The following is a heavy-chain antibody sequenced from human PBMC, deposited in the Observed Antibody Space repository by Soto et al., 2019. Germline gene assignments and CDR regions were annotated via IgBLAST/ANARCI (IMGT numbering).Heavy chain of an antibody. CDR3: ARVGETGTTIGGLNWFDP. CDR2: IYHSGST. V-gene: IGHV4-38-2*01. J-gene: IGHJ5*02. D-gene: IGHD1-7*01. CDR1: GYSISSGYY. Sequence: TLSLTCAVSGYSISSGYYWGWIRQPPGKGLEWIGSIYHSGSTYYNPSLKSRVAISVDTSKNQFSLKLSSVTAADTAVYYCARVGETGTTIGGLNWFDPWGQGTLVTVSS.